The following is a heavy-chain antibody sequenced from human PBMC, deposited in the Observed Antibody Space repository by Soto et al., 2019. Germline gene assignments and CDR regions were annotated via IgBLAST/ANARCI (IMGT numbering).Heavy chain of an antibody. Sequence: SETLSLTCAVYGGSFSGYYWSWIRQPPGKGLEWIGEINHSGSTNYNPSLKSRVTISVDTSKNQFSLKLSSVTAADTAVYYCARGGGKSAYDILTGYTFDYWGQGTLVTVSS. CDR2: INHSGST. J-gene: IGHJ4*02. D-gene: IGHD3-9*01. CDR3: ARGGGKSAYDILTGYTFDY. CDR1: GGSFSGYY. V-gene: IGHV4-34*01.